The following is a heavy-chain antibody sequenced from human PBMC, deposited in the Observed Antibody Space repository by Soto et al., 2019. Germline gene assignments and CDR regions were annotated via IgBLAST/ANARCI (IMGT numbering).Heavy chain of an antibody. CDR3: ARPLWRDGYNWGYFAL. CDR2: ISYDGSNK. Sequence: QVQLVESGGGVVQPGRSLRLSCAASGFTFSSYAMHWVRQAPGKGLEWVAVISYDGSNKYYTDSVKGRFTISRDNSKNTLYLQMNSLRAEDTAVYYCARPLWRDGYNWGYFALWGRGNLVTVSS. J-gene: IGHJ2*01. D-gene: IGHD5-12*01. V-gene: IGHV3-30-3*01. CDR1: GFTFSSYA.